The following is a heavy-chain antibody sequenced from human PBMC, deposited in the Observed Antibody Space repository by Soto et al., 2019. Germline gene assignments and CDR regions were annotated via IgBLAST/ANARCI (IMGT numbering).Heavy chain of an antibody. CDR2: INPNSGGT. J-gene: IGHJ6*02. Sequence: GASVKVSCKASGYTFTGYYMHWVRQAPGQGLEWMGWINPNSGGTNYAQKFQGRVTMTRDTSISTAYMELSRLRSDDTAVYYCARGFGEFNYYGMDVWGQGTTVTVSS. D-gene: IGHD3-10*01. CDR1: GYTFTGYY. V-gene: IGHV1-2*02. CDR3: ARGFGEFNYYGMDV.